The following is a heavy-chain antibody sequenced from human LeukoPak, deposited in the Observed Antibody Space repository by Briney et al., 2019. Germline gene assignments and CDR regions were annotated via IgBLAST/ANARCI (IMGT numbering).Heavy chain of an antibody. CDR3: ARGGKYYYDSSGYSSIDY. CDR1: GGTFSSYA. Sequence: SVKVSCKASGGTFSSYAISWVRQAPGQGPEWMGRIIPIFGTANYAQKFQGRVTITTDESTSTAYMELSSLRSEDTAVYYCARGGKYYYDSSGYSSIDYWGQGTLVTVSS. V-gene: IGHV1-69*05. J-gene: IGHJ4*02. CDR2: IIPIFGTA. D-gene: IGHD3-22*01.